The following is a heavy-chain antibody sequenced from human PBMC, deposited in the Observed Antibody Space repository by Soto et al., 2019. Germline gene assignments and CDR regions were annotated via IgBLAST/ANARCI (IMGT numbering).Heavy chain of an antibody. CDR3: ARDGAVAGNANFDY. D-gene: IGHD6-19*01. J-gene: IGHJ4*02. V-gene: IGHV1-3*01. Sequence: QVHLVQSGAEVKKPGASVKVSCKASGYTFTNYAIHWVRQGPGQRLEWMGWINAGNTNTKYSQKFQGRVTISRDTSASTAYMELSSLRSEDTAVYYCARDGAVAGNANFDYWGQGTLVTVSS. CDR1: GYTFTNYA. CDR2: INAGNTNT.